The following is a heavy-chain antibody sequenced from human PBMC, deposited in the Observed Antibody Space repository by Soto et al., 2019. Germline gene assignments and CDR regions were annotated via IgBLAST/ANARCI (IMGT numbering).Heavy chain of an antibody. V-gene: IGHV1-69*01. D-gene: IGHD4-4*01. CDR2: IIPIFGTA. CDR1: GGTFSSYA. CDR3: SSGTTVTTLSCHGMDV. Sequence: QVQLVQSGAEVKKPGSSVKVSCKASGGTFSSYAISWVRQAPGQGLEWMGGIIPIFGTANYAQKFQGRVTITADESTSTAYMELSSLRSEDTAVYYCSSGTTVTTLSCHGMDVWGQGTTVTVSS. J-gene: IGHJ6*02.